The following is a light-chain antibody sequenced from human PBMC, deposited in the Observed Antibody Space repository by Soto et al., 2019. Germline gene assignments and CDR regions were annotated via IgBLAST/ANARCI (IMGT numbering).Light chain of an antibody. V-gene: IGKV3-20*01. CDR2: AAS. Sequence: IVLTQSPGTLSLSPGERATLSCRASQSVPSNYVAWYQQKPGQAPRLLIYAASSRTTGIPDRFSGSGSGTDFTLTISRLEPEDFAVYYCQQHGSNPSITFGQGTRLEIK. CDR3: QQHGSNPSIT. J-gene: IGKJ5*01. CDR1: QSVPSNY.